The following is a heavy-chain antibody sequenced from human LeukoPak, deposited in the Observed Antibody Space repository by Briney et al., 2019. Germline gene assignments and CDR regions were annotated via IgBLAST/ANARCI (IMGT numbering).Heavy chain of an antibody. CDR2: LYRDGNT. Sequence: GGSLRLSCAASGFTVITNDMTWVRQAPGKGLDWVSVLYRDGNTKYADSVQGRFTISRDNSKNTLYLEMNSLRPDDTAVYYCARGVEPLAANTLAYRGQGTLVTVSS. D-gene: IGHD1-14*01. V-gene: IGHV3-53*01. CDR3: ARGVEPLAANTLAY. J-gene: IGHJ4*02. CDR1: GFTVITND.